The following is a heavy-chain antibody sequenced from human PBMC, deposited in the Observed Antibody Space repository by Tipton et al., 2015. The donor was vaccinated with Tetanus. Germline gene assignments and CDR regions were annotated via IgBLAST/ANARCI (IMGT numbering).Heavy chain of an antibody. Sequence: QSGAEVKKPGSSVKVSCKASGGTFSSYAISWVRQAPGQGLEWMGGIIPIFGTANYAQKFQGRVTITADESTSTAYMELSSLRSEDTAVYYCAREINNYYYDSSGYLGDAFDIWGQGTMVTVSS. CDR1: GGTFSSYA. J-gene: IGHJ3*02. V-gene: IGHV1-69*01. CDR3: AREINNYYYDSSGYLGDAFDI. CDR2: IIPIFGTA. D-gene: IGHD3-22*01.